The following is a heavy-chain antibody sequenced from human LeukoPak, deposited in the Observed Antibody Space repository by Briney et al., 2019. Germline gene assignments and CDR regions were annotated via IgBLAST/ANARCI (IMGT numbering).Heavy chain of an antibody. J-gene: IGHJ6*02. CDR3: ARDPYSSGWYAENYHYYYGMDV. CDR2: TYYRSKWYN. D-gene: IGHD6-19*01. V-gene: IGHV6-1*01. CDR1: GDSVSSNSAA. Sequence: SQTLSLTCAISGDSVSSNSAAWNWIRQSPSRGLEWLGRTYYRSKWYNDYAVSVKSRITINPDTSKNQFSLQLNSVTPEDTAVYYCARDPYSSGWYAENYHYYYGMDVWGQGTTVTVSS.